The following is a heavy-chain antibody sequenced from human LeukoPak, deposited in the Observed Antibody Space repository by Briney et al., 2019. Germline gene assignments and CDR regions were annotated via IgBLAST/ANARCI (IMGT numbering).Heavy chain of an antibody. D-gene: IGHD3-9*01. CDR2: ISSSSSTI. J-gene: IGHJ6*02. CDR1: GFTFSSYS. CDR3: ARGDILTGYNYYYGMDV. Sequence: GGSLRLSCAASGFTFSSYSMNWVRQAPGKGLEWVSYISSSSSTIYYADSVKGRFTISRDNAKNSLYLQMNSLRDEDTAVYYCARGDILTGYNYYYGMDVWSQGTTVTVSS. V-gene: IGHV3-48*02.